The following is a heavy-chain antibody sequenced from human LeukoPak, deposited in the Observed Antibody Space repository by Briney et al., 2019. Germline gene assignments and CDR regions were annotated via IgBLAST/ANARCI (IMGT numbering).Heavy chain of an antibody. V-gene: IGHV1-69*05. J-gene: IGHJ4*02. D-gene: IGHD5-18*01. CDR2: IIPIFGTA. Sequence: SVKVSCEASGGTFSSYAISWVRQAPGQGLEWMGRIIPIFGTANYAQKFQGRVTITTDESTSTAYMELSSLRSEDTAVYYCARVVYSYGCDYWGQGTLVTVSS. CDR1: GGTFSSYA. CDR3: ARVVYSYGCDY.